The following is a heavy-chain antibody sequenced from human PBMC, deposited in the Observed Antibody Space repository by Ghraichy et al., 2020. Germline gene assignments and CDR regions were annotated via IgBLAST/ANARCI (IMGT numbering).Heavy chain of an antibody. J-gene: IGHJ6*02. CDR1: GYTFTSYG. Sequence: ASVKVSCKASGYTFTSYGISWVRQAPGQGLEWMGWISAYNGNTNYAQKLQGRVTMTTDTSTSTAYMELRSLRSDDTAVYYCARGRYCSSTSCYTWGLEDYYYYGMDVWGQGTTVTVSS. CDR2: ISAYNGNT. D-gene: IGHD2-2*02. CDR3: ARGRYCSSTSCYTWGLEDYYYYGMDV. V-gene: IGHV1-18*04.